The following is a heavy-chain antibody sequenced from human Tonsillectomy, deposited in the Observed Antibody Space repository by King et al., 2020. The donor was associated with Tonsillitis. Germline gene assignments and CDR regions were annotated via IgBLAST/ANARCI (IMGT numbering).Heavy chain of an antibody. CDR3: AKTCTLGLAVAGPFDC. Sequence: VQLVESGGGLVQPGRSLRLSCVASGFTFDDFAMHWVRQGPGKGLEWVSGISWNSDSIGYADSVKGRFTISRDNAKNSLYLQMNSLRAEDTALYYCAKTCTLGLAVAGPFDCWGQGTLVTVSS. CDR1: GFTFDDFA. D-gene: IGHD6-19*01. J-gene: IGHJ4*02. V-gene: IGHV3-9*01. CDR2: ISWNSDSI.